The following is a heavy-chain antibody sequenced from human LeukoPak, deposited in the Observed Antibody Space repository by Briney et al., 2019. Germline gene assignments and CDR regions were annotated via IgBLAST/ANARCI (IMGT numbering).Heavy chain of an antibody. Sequence: PGGSLRLSCEASGFTFSSYWMHWVRQPPGKGLIWVSHINIDGSSTGYADSVKGRFTISRDNSKDTLYLQMDSLRAEDTAIYYCARDSLPMAVTGPFDHWGQGALVTVSS. J-gene: IGHJ4*02. D-gene: IGHD6-19*01. CDR2: INIDGSST. V-gene: IGHV3-74*01. CDR1: GFTFSSYW. CDR3: ARDSLPMAVTGPFDH.